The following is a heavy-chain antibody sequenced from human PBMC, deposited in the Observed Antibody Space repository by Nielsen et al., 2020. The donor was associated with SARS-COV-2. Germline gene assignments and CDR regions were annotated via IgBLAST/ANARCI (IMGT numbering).Heavy chain of an antibody. CDR2: INAGNGNT. J-gene: IGHJ6*02. Sequence: WVRQAPGQRLEWMGWINAGNGNTKYSQKFQGRVTITRDTSASTAYMELSSLRSEDTAVYYCARAEQLPPYYGMDVWGQGTTVTVSS. V-gene: IGHV1-3*01. D-gene: IGHD6-6*01. CDR3: ARAEQLPPYYGMDV.